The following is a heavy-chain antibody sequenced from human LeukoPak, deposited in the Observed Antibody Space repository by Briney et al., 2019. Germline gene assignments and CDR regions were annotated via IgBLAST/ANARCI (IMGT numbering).Heavy chain of an antibody. V-gene: IGHV4-59*08. CDR1: GGSISSYY. Sequence: SETLSLTCTVSGGSISSYYWSWIRQPPGKGLEWIGYIYYSGSTNYNPSLKSRVTISVDTSKNQFSLKLSSVTAADTAVYYCARLGPAAGTSYYWGQGTLVTVSS. CDR2: IYYSGST. CDR3: ARLGPAAGTSYY. D-gene: IGHD6-13*01. J-gene: IGHJ4*02.